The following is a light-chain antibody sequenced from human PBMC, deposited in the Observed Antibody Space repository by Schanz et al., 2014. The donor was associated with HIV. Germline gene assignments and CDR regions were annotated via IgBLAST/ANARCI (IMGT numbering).Light chain of an antibody. CDR2: GAS. Sequence: EIVLTQSPGTQSLSPGERATLSCRASQSVSASYLAWYQQKPGQAPRLLIYGASSMATGIPDRFSGSGSGTDFTLTISTVAPDDYAVYYCQQYGSTPWTFGQGTKVEV. J-gene: IGKJ1*01. V-gene: IGKV3-20*01. CDR3: QQYGSTPWT. CDR1: QSVSASY.